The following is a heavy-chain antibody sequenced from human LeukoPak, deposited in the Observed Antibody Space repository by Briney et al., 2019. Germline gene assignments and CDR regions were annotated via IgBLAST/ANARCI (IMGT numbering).Heavy chain of an antibody. CDR2: ISYDGSNK. V-gene: IGHV3-30*18. D-gene: IGHD1-26*01. J-gene: IGHJ4*02. Sequence: PGRSLSLSCVASGFTFSNYAMHWVRQAPGRGLEWVAVISYDGSNKNYADSVKGRFTISRDKSKNTQYLQMSSLRVGDTAVYYCAKDSTSLGELSAHFDSWGQGTLVTVSS. CDR1: GFTFSNYA. CDR3: AKDSTSLGELSAHFDS.